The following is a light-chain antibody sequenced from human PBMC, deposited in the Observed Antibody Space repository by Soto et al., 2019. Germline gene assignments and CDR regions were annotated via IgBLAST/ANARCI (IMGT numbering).Light chain of an antibody. CDR3: SSYTSNSTRV. Sequence: QSALTQPAFVSGSPGQSITISCTGTSSDVGGYNYVSWYQHPPGKAPKLMISEVSNRPSGVSNRFSGSKSGNTASLTISGLQAEDEADYYCSSYTSNSTRVFGPGTKV. CDR1: SSDVGGYNY. CDR2: EVS. V-gene: IGLV2-14*01. J-gene: IGLJ1*01.